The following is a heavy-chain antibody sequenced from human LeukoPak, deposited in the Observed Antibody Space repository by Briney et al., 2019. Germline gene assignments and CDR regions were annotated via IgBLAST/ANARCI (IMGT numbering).Heavy chain of an antibody. D-gene: IGHD1-1*01. Sequence: PGGSLRLSCAASGFTFSSYWMSWVRQAPGKGLERVANIKQDGSEKYYVDSVKGRFTISRDNAKNTLYLQMNSLRAEDTAVYYCAKVVSSSTPVHDYWGQGTLVTVSS. V-gene: IGHV3-7*01. CDR1: GFTFSSYW. CDR2: IKQDGSEK. CDR3: AKVVSSSTPVHDY. J-gene: IGHJ4*02.